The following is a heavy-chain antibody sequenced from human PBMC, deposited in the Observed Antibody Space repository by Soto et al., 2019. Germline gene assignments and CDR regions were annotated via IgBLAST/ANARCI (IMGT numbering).Heavy chain of an antibody. D-gene: IGHD6-19*01. CDR1: GGSISSYY. Sequence: SETLSLTCTVSGGSISSYYWSWIRQPPGKGLEWIGYIYYSGSTNYNPSLKSRVTISVDTSKNQFSLKLSSVTAADTAVYYCARHSGWNYYYYGMDVWGQGTTVTVSS. CDR2: IYYSGST. CDR3: ARHSGWNYYYYGMDV. V-gene: IGHV4-59*01. J-gene: IGHJ6*02.